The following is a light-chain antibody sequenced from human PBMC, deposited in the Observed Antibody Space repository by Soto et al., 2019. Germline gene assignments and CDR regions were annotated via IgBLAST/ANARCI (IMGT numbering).Light chain of an antibody. CDR3: CSYAGTYTQWV. CDR2: DVS. Sequence: QSVLTQPRSVSGSPGQSVTISCTGTSSDVGGYNYVSWYQQHPGKAPKLVIYDVSKRPSGVPDRFSGSKSGNTASLTVSGHQAEDEADFSCCSYAGTYTQWVFGGGTKLTVL. CDR1: SSDVGGYNY. V-gene: IGLV2-11*01. J-gene: IGLJ3*02.